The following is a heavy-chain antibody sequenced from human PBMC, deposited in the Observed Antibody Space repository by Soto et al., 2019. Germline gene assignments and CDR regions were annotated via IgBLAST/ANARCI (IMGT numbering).Heavy chain of an antibody. CDR2: INHSGST. CDR1: GGSFSGYY. CDR3: ATMIRHFAY. V-gene: IGHV4-34*01. Sequence: QVQLQQWGAGLLKPSETLSLTCAVYGGSFSGYYWSWIRQPPGKGLEWLGEINHSGSTNYNPSLKSRVTISVDTSTNQFSLKLSSVTAADTAVYYCATMIRHFAYWGQGTLVTVSS. D-gene: IGHD3-22*01. J-gene: IGHJ4*02.